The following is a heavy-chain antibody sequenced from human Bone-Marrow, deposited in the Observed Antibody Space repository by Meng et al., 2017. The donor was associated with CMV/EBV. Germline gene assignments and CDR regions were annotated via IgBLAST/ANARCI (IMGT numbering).Heavy chain of an antibody. V-gene: IGHV1-2*02. CDR3: ARTQPGPYYYDFWSGCLDY. J-gene: IGHJ4*02. CDR2: INPNSGGT. Sequence: ASVKVSCKASGYTFTGYYMHWVRQAPGQGLEWMGWINPNSGGTNYAQKFQGRVTMTRDTSISTAYMELSRLRSDDTAVYYCARTQPGPYYYDFWSGCLDYWGQGNLVNVAS. CDR1: GYTFTGYY. D-gene: IGHD3-3*01.